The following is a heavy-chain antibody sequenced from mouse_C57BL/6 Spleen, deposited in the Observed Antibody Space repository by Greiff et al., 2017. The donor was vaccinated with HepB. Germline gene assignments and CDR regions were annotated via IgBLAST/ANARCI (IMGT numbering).Heavy chain of an antibody. CDR1: GYTFTSYG. V-gene: IGHV1-81*01. J-gene: IGHJ4*01. Sequence: QVQLKESGAELARPGASVKLSCKASGYTFTSYGISWVKQRTGQGLEWIGEIYPRSGNTYYNEKFKGKATLTADKSSSTAYMELRSLTSEDSAVYFCARFPTTVVANAMDYWGQGTSVTVSS. CDR3: ARFPTTVVANAMDY. CDR2: IYPRSGNT. D-gene: IGHD1-1*01.